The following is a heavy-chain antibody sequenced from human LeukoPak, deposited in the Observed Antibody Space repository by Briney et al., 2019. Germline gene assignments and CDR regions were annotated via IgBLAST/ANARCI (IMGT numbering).Heavy chain of an antibody. CDR2: ISSSGSTI. D-gene: IGHD6-19*01. V-gene: IGHV3-48*03. CDR3: AKDIGYSSGWPQYMDV. Sequence: GGSLRLSCAASGFTFSSYEMNWVRQAPGKGLEWVSYISSSGSTIYYADSVKGRFTISRDNAKNSLYLQMNSLRAEDMALYYCAKDIGYSSGWPQYMDVWGKGTTVTVSS. CDR1: GFTFSSYE. J-gene: IGHJ6*03.